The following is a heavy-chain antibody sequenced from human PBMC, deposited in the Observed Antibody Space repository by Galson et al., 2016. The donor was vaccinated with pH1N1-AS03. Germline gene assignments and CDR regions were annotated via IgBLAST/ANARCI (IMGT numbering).Heavy chain of an antibody. CDR1: GFSFRDSW. CDR3: AKSDWFDY. V-gene: IGHV3-74*01. J-gene: IGHJ5*01. Sequence: SLRLSCAASGFSFRDSWMHWVRQAPGKGLVWVSRIESDGSSAFYADTVKGRFTISRDNAKNILYLHMNSLRVEDTAVYYCAKSDWFDYWGQGTVATVSS. CDR2: IESDGSSA.